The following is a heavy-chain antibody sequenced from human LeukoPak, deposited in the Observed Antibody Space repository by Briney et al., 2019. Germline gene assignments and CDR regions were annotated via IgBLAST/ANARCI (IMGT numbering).Heavy chain of an antibody. J-gene: IGHJ4*02. V-gene: IGHV1-18*01. D-gene: IGHD5-18*01. CDR3: VRDLGVDTSMIFFDF. CDR2: SSAYNGNT. Sequence: ASVKVSCKASGYSFTSFGIRWVRQAPGQGLEWMGWSSAYNGNTNYVQKFQGRVTMTTDTSTSTAYMELRSLRSDDTAVFYCVRDLGVDTSMIFFDFWGQGTLVTVSS. CDR1: GYSFTSFG.